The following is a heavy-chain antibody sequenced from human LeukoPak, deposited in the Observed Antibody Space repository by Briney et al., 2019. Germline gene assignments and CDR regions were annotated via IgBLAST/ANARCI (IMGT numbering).Heavy chain of an antibody. CDR2: FYISGSS. CDR3: ARDGISPI. D-gene: IGHD2-15*01. V-gene: IGHV4-4*07. CDR1: GASISSYY. Sequence: SETLSLTCTVSGASISSYYWSWIRQTAGKGLEWIGRFYISGSSNYNPSLKSRVTMSVDTSNNQLSLKLSSVTAADTAVYYCARDGISPIWGQGTLVTVSS. J-gene: IGHJ4*02.